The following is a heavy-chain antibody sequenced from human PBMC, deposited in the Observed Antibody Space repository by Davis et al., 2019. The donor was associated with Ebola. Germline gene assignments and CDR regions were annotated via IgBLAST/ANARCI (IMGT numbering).Heavy chain of an antibody. D-gene: IGHD4-11*01. CDR3: ARDSDDYSFDY. Sequence: GESLKISCAASGFIFSNYWMSWVRQAPGKGLEWVSVIYAGGSTYYADSVKGRFTISRDNSKNTLYLQMNSLRAEDTAVYYCARDSDDYSFDYWGQGTLVTVSS. CDR2: IYAGGST. CDR1: GFIFSNYW. J-gene: IGHJ4*02. V-gene: IGHV3-53*01.